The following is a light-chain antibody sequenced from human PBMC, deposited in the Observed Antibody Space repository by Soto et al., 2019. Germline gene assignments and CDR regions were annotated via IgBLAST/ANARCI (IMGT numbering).Light chain of an antibody. V-gene: IGKV1-17*03. CDR2: SAN. J-gene: IGKJ1*01. CDR1: QDISNF. Sequence: DIQMTQSPSDMSASVGDRVTITCRASQDISNFLVWFQQRPGKVPKRLMYSANRLESGVPSRFSGSGSGTEFTLTISSLQPEDFATYYRLQHKSYPRTFGQGTKVDIK. CDR3: LQHKSYPRT.